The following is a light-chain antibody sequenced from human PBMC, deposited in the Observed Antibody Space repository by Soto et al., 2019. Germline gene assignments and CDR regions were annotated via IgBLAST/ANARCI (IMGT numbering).Light chain of an antibody. Sequence: EIVMTQSPATLSVSPGERVTLSCRASQSVSSNLAWYQQKPGQAPRLLIYGASARDTGIPATFSGSGSGTEFTLTISSLQFEDFAVYYCQQYNNWLPYTFGLENKLEIK. V-gene: IGKV3-15*01. CDR3: QQYNNWLPYT. J-gene: IGKJ2*01. CDR2: GAS. CDR1: QSVSSN.